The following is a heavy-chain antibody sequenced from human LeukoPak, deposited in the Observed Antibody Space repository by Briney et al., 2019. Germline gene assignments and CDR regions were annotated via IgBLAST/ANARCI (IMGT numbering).Heavy chain of an antibody. CDR2: IYHSGST. Sequence: SETLSLTCAVSGGSISSSNWWSWVRQPPGKGLEWIGEIYHSGSTNYNPSLKSRVTISVDTSKKQFSLKLSSVTAADTAVYYCARRTWGYSALNWFDPWGQGTLVTVSS. CDR3: ARRTWGYSALNWFDP. D-gene: IGHD5-12*01. J-gene: IGHJ5*02. V-gene: IGHV4-4*02. CDR1: GGSISSSNW.